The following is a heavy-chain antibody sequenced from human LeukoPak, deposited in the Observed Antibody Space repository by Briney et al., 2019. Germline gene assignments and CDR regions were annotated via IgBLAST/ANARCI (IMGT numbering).Heavy chain of an antibody. V-gene: IGHV4-39*01. D-gene: IGHD6-19*01. CDR2: NSGST. CDR1: NDSISSATYY. Sequence: SETLSLTCTVFNDSISSATYYWGWIRQPPGKVLEWIGSNSGSTYYSPSLKSRVTISVDMSKSHFSLKLNSVTAADTAVYYCARHSSGWYSPFDDWGQGTLVTVSS. CDR3: ARHSSGWYSPFDD. J-gene: IGHJ4*02.